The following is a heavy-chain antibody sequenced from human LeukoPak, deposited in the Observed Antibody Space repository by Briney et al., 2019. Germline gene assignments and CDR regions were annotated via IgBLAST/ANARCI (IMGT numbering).Heavy chain of an antibody. CDR2: IYRSGST. CDR3: ARGDCSSASCYSPMDV. V-gene: IGHV4-38-2*02. CDR1: GYSIGSGYY. D-gene: IGHD2-2*01. J-gene: IGHJ6*03. Sequence: SETLSLTCTVSGYSIGSGYYWVWIRQPPGKGLEWIGSIYRSGSTNYNPSLKSRVTLSVDTSQNQFSLKVNSVTAADTAVYYCARGDCSSASCYSPMDVWGKGTTVTVSS.